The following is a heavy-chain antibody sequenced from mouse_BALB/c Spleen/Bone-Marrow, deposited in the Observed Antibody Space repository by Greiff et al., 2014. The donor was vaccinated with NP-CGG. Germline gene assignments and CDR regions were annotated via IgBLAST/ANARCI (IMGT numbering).Heavy chain of an antibody. J-gene: IGHJ4*01. CDR2: IDPSDSYS. Sequence: VQLQQSGAELVKPGASVKLSCKASGYTFTNYWMQWGKQRPGQGLEWIGEIDPSDSYSNYNQNFKGKATLTVDKSSSTAYMQLNSLTSEDSAVYYCARGVVYYYAMDYWGQGTSVTVSS. CDR3: ARGVVYYYAMDY. V-gene: IGHV1-69*02. CDR1: GYTFTNYW.